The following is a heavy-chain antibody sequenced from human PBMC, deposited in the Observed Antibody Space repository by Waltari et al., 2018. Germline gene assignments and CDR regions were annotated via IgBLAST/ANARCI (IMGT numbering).Heavy chain of an antibody. D-gene: IGHD3-3*01. Sequence: QVQLQESGPGLVKPSETLSLTCTVSGGSVSRRSYYWNWILQPPGKGLEWIGYIYYSGSTNYNPSLKSRVTISVDTSKNQFSLKLSSVTAADTAVYYCARWGAIFGVNWFDPWGQGTLVTVSS. J-gene: IGHJ5*02. CDR1: GGSVSRRSYY. V-gene: IGHV4-61*01. CDR3: ARWGAIFGVNWFDP. CDR2: IYYSGST.